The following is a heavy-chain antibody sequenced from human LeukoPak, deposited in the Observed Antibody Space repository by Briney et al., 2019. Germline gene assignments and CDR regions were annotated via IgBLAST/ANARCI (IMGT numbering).Heavy chain of an antibody. J-gene: IGHJ4*02. CDR2: INPSGGST. CDR1: VYTFTTYY. D-gene: IGHD6-13*01. V-gene: IGHV1-46*01. CDR3: ARSAGYSSSRGDY. Sequence: GASVTVSFTPSVYTFTTYYMHWVGQAPGQGLEGMGIINPSGGSTSYAQKFQGGVTMTRDTSTSTVYMELSSLRSEDTAVYYCARSAGYSSSRGDYWGQGTLVTVSS.